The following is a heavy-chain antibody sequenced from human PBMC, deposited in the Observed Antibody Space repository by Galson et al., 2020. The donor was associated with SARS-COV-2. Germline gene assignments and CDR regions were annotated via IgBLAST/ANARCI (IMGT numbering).Heavy chain of an antibody. CDR3: AREGTVDTSLGAFDI. CDR1: GFTFSSYG. V-gene: IGHV3-33*01. Sequence: GWSLRLSCAASGFTFSSYGMHWVRQAPGKGLEWVAVIWYDGSNKYYADSVKDRFTISRDNSKNTLYLQMNSLRAEDTAVYYCAREGTVDTSLGAFDIWGQGTMVTVSS. D-gene: IGHD5-18*01. J-gene: IGHJ3*02. CDR2: IWYDGSNK.